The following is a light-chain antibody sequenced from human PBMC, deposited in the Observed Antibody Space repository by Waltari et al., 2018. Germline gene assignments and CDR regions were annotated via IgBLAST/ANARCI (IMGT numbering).Light chain of an antibody. CDR1: LCVSSK. J-gene: IGKJ2*01. CDR3: HQRNNWPFT. V-gene: IGKV3-11*01. CDR2: DAS. Sequence: EIVLTQSPATLSLSPGERATLSCRASLCVSSKLAWYQQKPGQAPRLLMYDASNRATGIQARFSGSGSGTDFTLTISSLEPEDFAVYYCHQRNNWPFTFGQGTKLEIK.